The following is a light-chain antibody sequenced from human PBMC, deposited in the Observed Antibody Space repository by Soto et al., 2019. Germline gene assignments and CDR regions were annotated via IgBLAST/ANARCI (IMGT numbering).Light chain of an antibody. V-gene: IGKV3-15*01. J-gene: IGKJ1*01. CDR3: QQYNKWPRT. CDR1: QSVSSN. CDR2: GAS. Sequence: EIVMTQSPATLSVSPGERATLSCRASQSVSSNLAWYQQKPGQAPRLLIYGASTRATGIPARFSGSGSGTDFTLTISSLQSQDFAVYYCQQYNKWPRTFGQGTKA.